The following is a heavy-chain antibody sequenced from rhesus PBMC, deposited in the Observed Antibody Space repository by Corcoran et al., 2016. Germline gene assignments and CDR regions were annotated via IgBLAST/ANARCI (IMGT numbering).Heavy chain of an antibody. CDR3: ARGWEWYGY. CDR2: IYGDSANT. V-gene: IGHV4S9*01. D-gene: IGHD2-27*01. CDR1: GGPISDISS. Sequence: QVQLQETAPGVGKPPETLSLTCAGSGGPISDISSCNWIRQPPGKGREWIGIIYGDSANTYYNPSLQSRVTSSKDTSKNQFFLKLGSVAAADTAVYYCARGWEWYGYWGQGVLVTVSS. J-gene: IGHJ4*01.